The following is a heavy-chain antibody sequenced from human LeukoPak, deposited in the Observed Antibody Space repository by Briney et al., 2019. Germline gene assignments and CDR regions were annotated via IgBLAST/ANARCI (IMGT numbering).Heavy chain of an antibody. CDR2: ISESGGSP. CDR3: AKDFSRYDSSGYYRN. Sequence: GGSLRLSCAASRFTLSSYGMSWVRQAPGKGLEWVSAISESGGSPYYAGSVKGRFTICRDNYKNTLYLQMNSLRAEDTAVYCCAKDFSRYDSSGYYRNWGQGTLVTVSS. V-gene: IGHV3-23*01. CDR1: RFTLSSYG. D-gene: IGHD3-22*01. J-gene: IGHJ4*02.